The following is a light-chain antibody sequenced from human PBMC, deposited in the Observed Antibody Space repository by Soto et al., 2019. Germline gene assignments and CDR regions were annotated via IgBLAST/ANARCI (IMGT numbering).Light chain of an antibody. Sequence: QSVLTQPASVSGSPGQSITISCTGTSSDVGGYNYVSWYQQHPGKAPKLMIYEVSNRPSGVSNRFSGSKSGNTASLTISGLQADDEADYYCSYYTSSSTLVFGTGTKLTVL. CDR1: SSDVGGYNY. V-gene: IGLV2-14*01. J-gene: IGLJ1*01. CDR2: EVS. CDR3: SYYTSSSTLV.